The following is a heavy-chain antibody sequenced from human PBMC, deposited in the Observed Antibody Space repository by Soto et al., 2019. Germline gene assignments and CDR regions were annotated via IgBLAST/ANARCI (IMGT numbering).Heavy chain of an antibody. CDR3: ARDLDGLHDDTSGPFPRPG. Sequence: SETLSLTCTVSGGSISSDDYYWSWIRQAPGRGLEWIGYIHSSGSIYYNPSLKSRATMSIDTAGNQFSLKVSSVTVADTAVCYCARDLDGLHDDTSGPFPRPGWGQGTLVTVSS. V-gene: IGHV4-30-4*01. CDR2: IHSSGSI. D-gene: IGHD3-22*01. J-gene: IGHJ1*01. CDR1: GGSISSDDYY.